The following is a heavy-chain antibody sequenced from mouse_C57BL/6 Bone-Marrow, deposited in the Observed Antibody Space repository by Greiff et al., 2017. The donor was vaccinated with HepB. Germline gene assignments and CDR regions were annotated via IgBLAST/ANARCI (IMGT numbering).Heavy chain of an antibody. Sequence: DVQLQESGPGLVKPSQSLSLTCSVTGYSITSGYYWNWIRQFPGNKLEWMGYISYDGSNNYNPSLKNRIAITRDTSKNQFFLKLNSVTTEDTATYYCARVAYYSAMDYWGQGTSVTVSS. J-gene: IGHJ4*01. CDR1: GYSITSGYY. V-gene: IGHV3-6*01. CDR2: ISYDGSN. CDR3: ARVAYYSAMDY.